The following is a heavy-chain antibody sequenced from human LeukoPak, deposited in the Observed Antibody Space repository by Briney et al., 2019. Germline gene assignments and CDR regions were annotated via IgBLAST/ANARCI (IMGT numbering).Heavy chain of an antibody. CDR1: GFIVSSNY. J-gene: IGHJ4*02. CDR3: ARVTASGGSRHFDY. V-gene: IGHV3-66*02. CDR2: IYSGGST. Sequence: GGSLRLSCAASGFIVSSNYMSWVRQAPGKGLEWVSVIYSGGSTYYTDSVKVRFTISRDNSKNTLYLQMNSLRAEDTAVYYCARVTASGGSRHFDYWGQGTLVTVSS. D-gene: IGHD2-15*01.